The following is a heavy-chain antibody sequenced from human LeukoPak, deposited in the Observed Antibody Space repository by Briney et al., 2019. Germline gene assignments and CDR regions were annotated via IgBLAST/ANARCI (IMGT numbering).Heavy chain of an antibody. CDR1: GFTFSSYA. CDR3: AREGYSSGWYYFDY. CDR2: ISSSSSYI. Sequence: PGGSLRLSCAASGFTFSSYAMSWVRQAPGKGLEWVSSISSSSSYIYYADSVKGRFTISRDNAKNTLYLQMNSLRAEDTAVYYCAREGYSSGWYYFDYWGQGTLVTVSS. V-gene: IGHV3-21*01. D-gene: IGHD6-19*01. J-gene: IGHJ4*02.